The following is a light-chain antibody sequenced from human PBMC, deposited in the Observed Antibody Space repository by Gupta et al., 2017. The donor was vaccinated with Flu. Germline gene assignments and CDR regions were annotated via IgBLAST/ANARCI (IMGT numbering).Light chain of an antibody. J-gene: IGLJ3*02. CDR2: SKK. V-gene: IGLV1-44*01. CDR1: SSNIGSNT. CDR3: AAWDDSLWV. Sequence: QSVLTQPPSASGTPGQSVTISCSGRSSNIGSNTGNWYQQRTGTDPKLHIDSKKQRASGVPDRFSGSRSGASASLASSGLQSEDEADYYCAAWDDSLWVFGGGIKLTVL.